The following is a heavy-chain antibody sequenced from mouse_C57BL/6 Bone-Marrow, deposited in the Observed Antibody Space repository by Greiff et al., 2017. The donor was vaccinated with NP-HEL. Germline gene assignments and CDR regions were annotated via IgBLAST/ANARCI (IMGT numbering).Heavy chain of an antibody. CDR1: GYTFTSYW. Sequence: QVQLQQSGAELVRPGTSVKLSCKASGYTFTSYWMHWVKQRPGQGLEWIGVIDPSDSYTNYNQKFKGKATLTVDTSSSTAYMQLSSLTSEDSAVYYCARGSRTPYYYAMDYWGQGTSVTVSS. CDR3: ARGSRTPYYYAMDY. D-gene: IGHD1-1*01. CDR2: IDPSDSYT. V-gene: IGHV1-59*01. J-gene: IGHJ4*01.